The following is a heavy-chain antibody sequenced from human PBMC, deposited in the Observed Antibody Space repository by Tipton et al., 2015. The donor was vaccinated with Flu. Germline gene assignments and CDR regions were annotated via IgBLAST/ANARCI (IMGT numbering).Heavy chain of an antibody. Sequence: SLRLSCAASGFTFSSYAMSWVRQAPGKGLEWVSVIYSGGSTYYADSVKGRFTISRDNSKNTLYLQMNSLRAEDTAVYYCARARQDDIAAGTFDYWGQGTLVTVSS. D-gene: IGHD6-13*01. J-gene: IGHJ4*02. V-gene: IGHV3-53*01. CDR1: GFTFSSYA. CDR2: IYSGGST. CDR3: ARARQDDIAAGTFDY.